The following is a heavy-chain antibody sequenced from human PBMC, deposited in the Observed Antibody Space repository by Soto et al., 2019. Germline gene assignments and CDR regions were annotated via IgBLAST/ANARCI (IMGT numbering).Heavy chain of an antibody. D-gene: IGHD3-22*01. CDR3: ARAPYYYDSSGYWAY. CDR1: GFTFISYV. V-gene: IGHV3-30-3*01. Sequence: GGSLRLSCAASGFTFISYVMHWVRQAPCKGLEWVAHISNDGNNEYYADSVKGRFTISRDNFKNTLYLQMNSLRAEDTAVYYCARAPYYYDSSGYWAYWGQGTLVTVSS. CDR2: ISNDGNNE. J-gene: IGHJ4*02.